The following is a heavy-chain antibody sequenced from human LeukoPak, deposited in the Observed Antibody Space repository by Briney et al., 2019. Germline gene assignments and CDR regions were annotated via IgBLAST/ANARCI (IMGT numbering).Heavy chain of an antibody. J-gene: IGHJ4*02. Sequence: SVKVSCKASGGTFSSYTISWVRQAPGQGLEWMGRIIPILGIANYAQKFQGRVTITADKSTSTAYMELSSLRSEDTAVYYCARAPGSGPPNYWGQETLVTVSS. CDR1: GGTFSSYT. CDR2: IIPILGIA. CDR3: ARAPGSGPPNY. V-gene: IGHV1-69*02. D-gene: IGHD3-10*01.